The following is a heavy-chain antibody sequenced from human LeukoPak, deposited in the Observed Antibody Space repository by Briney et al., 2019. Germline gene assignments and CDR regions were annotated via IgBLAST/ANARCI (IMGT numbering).Heavy chain of an antibody. CDR3: AREVRQWLAPYYGMDV. D-gene: IGHD6-19*01. J-gene: IGHJ6*02. Sequence: GGSLRLSCAASGFTFSSYWMSWVRQAPGKGLEWVANINQDGSEKYYVDSVKGRFTISRDNSKNTLFLQMDSLRAEDTAVYYCAREVRQWLAPYYGMDVWGQGTTVTVSS. CDR2: INQDGSEK. V-gene: IGHV3-7*01. CDR1: GFTFSSYW.